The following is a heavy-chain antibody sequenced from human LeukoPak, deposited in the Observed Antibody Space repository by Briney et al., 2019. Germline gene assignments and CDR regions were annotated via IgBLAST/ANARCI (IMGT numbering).Heavy chain of an antibody. D-gene: IGHD2-2*01. CDR1: GYTFTDYY. J-gene: IGHJ4*02. CDR2: INPNDGDT. CDR3: ARANFLYCSSSTCLFDY. Sequence: ASVKVSCTASGYTFTDYYMHWVRQAPGQGFEWMGWINPNDGDTNYAQKFQSRVTMTRDTSISTAHMEVSRLRSDDTAVYYCARANFLYCSSSTCLFDYWGQGTLVTVSS. V-gene: IGHV1-2*02.